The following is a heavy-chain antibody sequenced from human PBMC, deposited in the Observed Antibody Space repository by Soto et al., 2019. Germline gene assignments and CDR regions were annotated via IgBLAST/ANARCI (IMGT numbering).Heavy chain of an antibody. J-gene: IGHJ4*02. V-gene: IGHV3-48*02. D-gene: IGHD6-19*01. Sequence: PXVFLRLSSVALGFSFANFAMNWVRKTPGKGLEWISYISPRGDNIYYAESVKGRFTISRDNARNSLFLQMNSLRDEDAALYYCAKGNHPNIGWPHYFDSWGQGVQVTVSS. CDR1: GFSFANFA. CDR3: AKGNHPNIGWPHYFDS. CDR2: ISPRGDNI.